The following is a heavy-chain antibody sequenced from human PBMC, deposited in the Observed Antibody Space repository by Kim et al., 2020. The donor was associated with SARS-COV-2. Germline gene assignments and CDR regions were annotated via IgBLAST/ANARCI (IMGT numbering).Heavy chain of an antibody. J-gene: IGHJ4*02. V-gene: IGHV4-34*01. CDR2: INHSGST. CDR1: GGSFSGYY. D-gene: IGHD3-10*01. CDR3: ARQPYYYGSGSTHFDY. Sequence: SETLSLTCAVYGGSFSGYYWSWIRQPPGKGLEWIGEINHSGSTNYNPSLKSRVTISVDTSKNQFTLKLSSVTAADTAVYYCARQPYYYGSGSTHFDYWGQGTLVTVSS.